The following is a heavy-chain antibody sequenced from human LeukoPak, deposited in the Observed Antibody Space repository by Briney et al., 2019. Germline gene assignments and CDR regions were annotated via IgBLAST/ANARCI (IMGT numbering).Heavy chain of an antibody. CDR3: AKTLLRFLEYQFDY. CDR1: GFTFSSYG. J-gene: IGHJ4*02. D-gene: IGHD3-3*01. CDR2: IRYDGSNK. Sequence: GGSLRLSCAAPGFTFSSYGMHWVRQAPGKGLEWVAFIRYDGSNKYYADSVKGRFTISRDNSKNTLYLQMNSLRAEDTAVYYCAKTLLRFLEYQFDYWGQGTLVTVSS. V-gene: IGHV3-30*02.